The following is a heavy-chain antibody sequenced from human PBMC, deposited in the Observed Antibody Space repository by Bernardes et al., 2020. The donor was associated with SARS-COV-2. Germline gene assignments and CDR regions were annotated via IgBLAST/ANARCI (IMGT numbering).Heavy chain of an antibody. CDR1: GFTFSDYY. V-gene: IGHV3-11*01. CDR3: ARDSLSKGAAGKAYYYGMDV. J-gene: IGHJ6*02. CDR2: ISSSGSTI. D-gene: IGHD6-13*01. Sequence: GGSLRLSCAASGFTFSDYYMSWIRQAPGKGLEWVSYISSSGSTIYYADSVKGRFTISRDNAKNSLYLQMNSLRAEDTAVYYCARDSLSKGAAGKAYYYGMDVWGQGTTVTVSS.